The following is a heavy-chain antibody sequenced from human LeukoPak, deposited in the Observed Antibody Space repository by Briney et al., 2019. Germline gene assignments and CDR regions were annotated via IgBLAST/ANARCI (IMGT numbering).Heavy chain of an antibody. V-gene: IGHV1-8*02. Sequence: ASVKVSCKSSGYTLTGYYMHWVRQAPGQGLEWMGWMNPNSGNTGYAQKFQGRVAMTRNTSISTAYMELGSLRSEDTAVYYCARGATMVRGVIIRNWFDPWGQGTLVTASS. CDR3: ARGATMVRGVIIRNWFDP. CDR2: MNPNSGNT. J-gene: IGHJ5*02. CDR1: GYTLTGYY. D-gene: IGHD3-10*01.